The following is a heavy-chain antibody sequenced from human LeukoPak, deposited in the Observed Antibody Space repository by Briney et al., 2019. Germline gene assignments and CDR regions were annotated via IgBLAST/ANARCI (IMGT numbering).Heavy chain of an antibody. V-gene: IGHV3-21*01. J-gene: IGHJ4*02. Sequence: PGGSLRLSCAASGFAFSSYDMNWVRQAPGKGLEWVSSISSRSTSIYYADSVKGRFTISRDNAKNSLYLQMNSLRAEDTAVYWCARDYIAYDPLDYWGQGTLVTVSS. CDR3: ARDYIAYDPLDY. CDR1: GFAFSSYD. D-gene: IGHD3-3*01. CDR2: ISSRSTSI.